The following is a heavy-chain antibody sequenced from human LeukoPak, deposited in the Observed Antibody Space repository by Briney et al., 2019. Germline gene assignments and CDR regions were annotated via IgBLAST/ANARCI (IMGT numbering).Heavy chain of an antibody. V-gene: IGHV3-64*01. J-gene: IGHJ3*02. CDR1: GFIFSSYA. Sequence: GGSLRLSCAASGFIFSSYAMHWVRQAPGKGLEYVSAISSNGGSTYYANSVKGRFTISRDNSKNTLYLQMGSLRAEDMAVYYCARDLAGNVAFDIWGQGTMVTVSS. CDR3: ARDLAGNVAFDI. CDR2: ISSNGGST. D-gene: IGHD6-13*01.